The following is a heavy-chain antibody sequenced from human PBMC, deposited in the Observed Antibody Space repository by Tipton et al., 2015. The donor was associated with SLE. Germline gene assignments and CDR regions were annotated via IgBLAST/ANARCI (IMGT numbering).Heavy chain of an antibody. CDR3: ARTRTVATIRYYFDF. CDR2: INSSGSTI. CDR1: GFAFSSDA. J-gene: IGHJ4*02. D-gene: IGHD5-12*01. V-gene: IGHV3-48*03. Sequence: SLRLSCVASGFAFSSDAMNWVRQAPGKGLEWVSYINSSGSTIFYADSVKGRFTISRDNARNSLYLQMSSLRAEDTAVYYCARTRTVATIRYYFDFWGQGTLGTVSS.